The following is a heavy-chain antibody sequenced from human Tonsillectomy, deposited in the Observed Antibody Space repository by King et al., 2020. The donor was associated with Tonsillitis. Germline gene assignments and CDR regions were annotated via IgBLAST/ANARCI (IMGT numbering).Heavy chain of an antibody. D-gene: IGHD3-22*01. CDR1: GYTFTSYD. CDR3: ASERWTKGLGRVIGGYYYYGMDI. J-gene: IGHJ6*02. Sequence: VHLVESGAEVRKPGASVKVSCKAPGYTFTSYDVNWVRQAPGQGLEWRGWMNPNSGNTGYAQRFQGRITMTGNTSTNTTYMELSVLRAADTAVYYCASERWTKGLGRVIGGYYYYGMDIWG. V-gene: IGHV1-8*01. CDR2: MNPNSGNT.